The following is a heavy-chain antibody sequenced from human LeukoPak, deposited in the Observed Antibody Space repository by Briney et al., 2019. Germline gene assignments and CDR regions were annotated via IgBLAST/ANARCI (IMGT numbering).Heavy chain of an antibody. V-gene: IGHV1-46*01. CDR3: ATPTHPDSSGWPFDY. Sequence: ASVKVSCKASGYTLTDYYMHWVRQAPGQGLEWMGMIYPRDGSTSYAQKFQGRVTMTEDTSTDTAYMELSSLRSEDTAVYYCATPTHPDSSGWPFDYWGQGTLVTVSS. CDR1: GYTLTDYY. J-gene: IGHJ4*02. CDR2: IYPRDGST. D-gene: IGHD6-19*01.